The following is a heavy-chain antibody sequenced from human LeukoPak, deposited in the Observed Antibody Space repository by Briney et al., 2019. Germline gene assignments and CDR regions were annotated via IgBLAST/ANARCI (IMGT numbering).Heavy chain of an antibody. J-gene: IGHJ4*02. CDR3: ARDGVIVGATKVYYFDY. CDR1: GFTISSHS. V-gene: IGHV3-21*01. D-gene: IGHD1-26*01. Sequence: GGSLRLSCVVSGFTISSHSMNWVRQAPGKGLEWVSFISSSSYIYYADSVKGRFTISRDNAKNSLYLQMNSLRAEDTAVYYCARDGVIVGATKVYYFDYWGQGTLVTVSS. CDR2: ISSSSYI.